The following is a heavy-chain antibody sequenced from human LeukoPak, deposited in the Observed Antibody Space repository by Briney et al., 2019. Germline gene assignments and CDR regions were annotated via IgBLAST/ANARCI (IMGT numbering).Heavy chain of an antibody. D-gene: IGHD5-12*01. V-gene: IGHV3-23*01. Sequence: GGSLRLSCAASGFTLSSYAMSWVRQAPGKGLEWVSAISGCGGSTYYADSVKGRFTISRDNSKNTLYLRMNSLRAEDTAVYYCAKTHYDLLDVWGQGTTVTVSS. J-gene: IGHJ6*02. CDR2: ISGCGGST. CDR1: GFTLSSYA. CDR3: AKTHYDLLDV.